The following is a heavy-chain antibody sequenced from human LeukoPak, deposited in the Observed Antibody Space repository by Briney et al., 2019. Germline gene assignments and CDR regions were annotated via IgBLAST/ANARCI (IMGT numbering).Heavy chain of an antibody. CDR2: ISNSGAVT. V-gene: IGHV3-23*01. Sequence: PGGSLRLSCAASGFSFGSHAMSWVRQAPGKGLEWVSVISNSGAVTHYADSVKGRFTISRDKSNNMLYLQMDNLSAEDTAIYYCVKGGRICSSSTCRVDYWAREPWSPSPQ. J-gene: IGHJ4*02. CDR3: VKGGRICSSSTCRVDY. CDR1: GFSFGSHA. D-gene: IGHD2-2*01.